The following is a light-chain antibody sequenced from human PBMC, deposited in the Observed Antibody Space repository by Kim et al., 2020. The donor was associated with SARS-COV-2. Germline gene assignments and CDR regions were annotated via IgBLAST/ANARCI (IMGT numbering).Light chain of an antibody. J-gene: IGKJ1*01. CDR3: QTYDSVPWT. CDR1: QDISNY. Sequence: DIQMTQSPSSLSASVGDRVTITCRASQDISNYLAWYQQEPGKVPKLLIYAASALQSGVSSRFGGSGSGTDFTLTITSLQPEDVATYYCQTYDSVPWTFGPGTKVDIK. V-gene: IGKV1-27*01. CDR2: AAS.